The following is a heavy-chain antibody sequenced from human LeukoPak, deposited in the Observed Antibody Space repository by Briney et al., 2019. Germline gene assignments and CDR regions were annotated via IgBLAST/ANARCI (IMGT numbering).Heavy chain of an antibody. D-gene: IGHD3-10*01. CDR2: ISSSGST. CDR3: ARESNYHGSGTGWFDP. CDR1: GDSISSGDYY. Sequence: SETLSLTCTVSGDSISSGDYYWSWIRQPAGKGLEWIGRISSSGSTYYNPSLKSRVTISLDTSKNQLSLKLSSVTAAGTAVYYCARESNYHGSGTGWFDPWGQGTLVTVSS. J-gene: IGHJ5*02. V-gene: IGHV4-61*02.